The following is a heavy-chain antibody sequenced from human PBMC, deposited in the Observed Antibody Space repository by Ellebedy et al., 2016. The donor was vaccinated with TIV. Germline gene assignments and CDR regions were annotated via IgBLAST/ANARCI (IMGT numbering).Heavy chain of an antibody. D-gene: IGHD1-14*01. V-gene: IGHV4-34*01. CDR3: ARARNFDY. J-gene: IGHJ4*02. Sequence: SETLSLTXAVYGGSFSGYYWSWIRQPPGKGLEWIGEINHSGSTNYNPSLKSRVTISVDTSKNQFSLKLSSVTAADTAVYYCARARNFDYWGQGTLVTVSS. CDR1: GGSFSGYY. CDR2: INHSGST.